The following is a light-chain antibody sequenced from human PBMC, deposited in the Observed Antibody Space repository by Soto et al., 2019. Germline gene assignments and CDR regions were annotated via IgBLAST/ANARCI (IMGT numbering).Light chain of an antibody. CDR1: SSDVGGYNR. Sequence: QSVLTQPASVTGSPGQSITISCTGTSSDVGGYNRVSWYQQYPGTAPKVMIYEVTNRPSGVSDRFSGSKSGNTASLTISGLQPEDEADYYCTSYTIRSTWVFGGGTQLTVL. J-gene: IGLJ7*01. CDR3: TSYTIRSTWV. V-gene: IGLV2-14*01. CDR2: EVT.